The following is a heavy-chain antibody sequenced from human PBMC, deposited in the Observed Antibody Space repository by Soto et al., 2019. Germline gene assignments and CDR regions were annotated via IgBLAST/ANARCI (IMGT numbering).Heavy chain of an antibody. V-gene: IGHV3-23*01. Sequence: EVQLLESGGGLVQPGGSLRLSCAASGFTFSSYAMSWVRQAPGKGLEWVSTISGGGDNTYYADSVRGRFTISRDNSKNXQYLQMNSLRAEDTAVYYCAKETLGYCSSGSCRIDYWGQGTPVTVSS. CDR2: ISGGGDNT. J-gene: IGHJ4*02. CDR1: GFTFSSYA. CDR3: AKETLGYCSSGSCRIDY. D-gene: IGHD2-15*01.